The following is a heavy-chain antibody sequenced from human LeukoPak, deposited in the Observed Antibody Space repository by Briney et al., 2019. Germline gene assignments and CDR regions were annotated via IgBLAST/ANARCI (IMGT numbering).Heavy chain of an antibody. J-gene: IGHJ4*02. CDR2: IYYSGST. V-gene: IGHV4-39*01. Sequence: SETLSLTCTVSGGSISSSSYYWGWIRQPPGKGLEWIGSIYYSGSTYYNPSLKSRVTISVDTSKNQFSLKLSSVTAADTAVYYCARHPPSRGYSYGYPPNYFDYRGQETLVTVSS. D-gene: IGHD5-18*01. CDR3: ARHPPSRGYSYGYPPNYFDY. CDR1: GGSISSSSYY.